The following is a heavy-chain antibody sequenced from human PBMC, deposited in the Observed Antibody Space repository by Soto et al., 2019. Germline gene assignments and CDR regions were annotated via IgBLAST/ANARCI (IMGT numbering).Heavy chain of an antibody. CDR1: GDSVSSNTAA. CDR3: ARGVAGSGFDL. J-gene: IGHJ4*02. D-gene: IGHD6-19*01. V-gene: IGHV6-1*01. Sequence: SRTLSLTCAISGDSVSSNTAAWNWIRSSPSRGLEWLGRTYYRSNWRHDYAVSVKSRITVNPDTSKNHFSLQLNSVTPDDTAVYFCARGVAGSGFDLWGQGSLV. CDR2: TYYRSNWRH.